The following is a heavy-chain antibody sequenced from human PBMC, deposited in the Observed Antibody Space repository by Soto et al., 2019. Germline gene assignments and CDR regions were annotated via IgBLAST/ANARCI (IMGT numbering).Heavy chain of an antibody. D-gene: IGHD3-10*01. CDR1: GFTFSSYG. J-gene: IGHJ4*02. Sequence: QVQLVESGGGVVQPGRSLRLSCAASGFTFSSYGMYWVRQAPGKGLEWVAGIWLDGSNKYHADSVKGRFTISGDNSKNTLYLQMNSLRAEYTAVYYCARSYYYGSGSYNSPVDYWGQGTLVTVSS. CDR3: ARSYYYGSGSYNSPVDY. CDR2: IWLDGSNK. V-gene: IGHV3-33*01.